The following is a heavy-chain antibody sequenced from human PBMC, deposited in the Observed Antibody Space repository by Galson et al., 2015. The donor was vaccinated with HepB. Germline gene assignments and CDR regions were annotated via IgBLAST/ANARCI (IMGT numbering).Heavy chain of an antibody. V-gene: IGHV4-34*01. CDR1: GGSFSGYY. D-gene: IGHD2-21*02. J-gene: IGHJ4*02. CDR2: IYHSGST. CDR3: ARGRADPCGGDCYPLFDY. Sequence: SETLSLTCAVYGGSFSGYYWSWIRQPPGKGLEWIGYIYHSGSTYYNPSLKSRVTISVDRSKNQFSLKLSSVTAADTAVYYCARGRADPCGGDCYPLFDYWGQGTLVTVSS.